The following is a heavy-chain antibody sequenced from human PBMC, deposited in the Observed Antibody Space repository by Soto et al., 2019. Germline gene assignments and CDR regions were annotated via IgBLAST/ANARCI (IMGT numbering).Heavy chain of an antibody. J-gene: IGHJ4*02. V-gene: IGHV3-48*01. CDR2: ISSSSSTI. D-gene: IGHD5-12*01. CDR1: GFTFSSYS. Sequence: SGFTFSSYSMNWVRQAPGKGLEWVSYISSSSSTIYYADSVKGRFTISVDTSKNQFSLTVTSVTAADTAVYYCARRIVATETFDYWGQGTLVTVSS. CDR3: ARRIVATETFDY.